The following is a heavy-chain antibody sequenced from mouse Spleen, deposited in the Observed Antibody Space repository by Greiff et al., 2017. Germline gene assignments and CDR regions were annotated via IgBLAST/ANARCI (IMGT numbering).Heavy chain of an antibody. CDR1: GFTFSDYY. Sequence: DVMLVESGGGLVKPGGSLKLSCAASGFTFSDYYMYWVRQTPEKRLEWVATISDGGSYTYYPDSVKGRFTISRDNAKNTLYLQMSSLKSEDTAMYYCARHGGSAWFAYWGQGTLVTVSA. CDR3: ARHGGSAWFAY. J-gene: IGHJ3*01. V-gene: IGHV5-4*02. CDR2: ISDGGSYT.